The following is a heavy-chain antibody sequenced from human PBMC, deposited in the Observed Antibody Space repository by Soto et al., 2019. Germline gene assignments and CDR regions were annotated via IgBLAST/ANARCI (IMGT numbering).Heavy chain of an antibody. Sequence: SETLSLTCTVSGGSISSYYWSWIRQPPGKGLEWIGYIYYSGSTNYNPSLKSRVTISVDTSKNQFSLKLSSVTAADTAVYYCARELIDGMDVWRQGTTVTVSS. D-gene: IGHD2-8*01. V-gene: IGHV4-59*01. CDR1: GGSISSYY. CDR2: IYYSGST. CDR3: ARELIDGMDV. J-gene: IGHJ6*02.